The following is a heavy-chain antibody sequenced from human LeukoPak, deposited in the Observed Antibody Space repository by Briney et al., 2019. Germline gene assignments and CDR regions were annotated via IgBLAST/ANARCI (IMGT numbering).Heavy chain of an antibody. Sequence: ASVKVSCKVSGYTLTELSMHWVRQAPGKGLEWMGGFDPEDGETIYAQKFQGRVTMTEDTSTDTAYMELSSLRSEDTAVYYCATLLPIIHMIEDPWDAFDIWGQGTMVTVSS. CDR2: FDPEDGET. V-gene: IGHV1-24*01. CDR3: ATLLPIIHMIEDPWDAFDI. CDR1: GYTLTELS. D-gene: IGHD3-22*01. J-gene: IGHJ3*02.